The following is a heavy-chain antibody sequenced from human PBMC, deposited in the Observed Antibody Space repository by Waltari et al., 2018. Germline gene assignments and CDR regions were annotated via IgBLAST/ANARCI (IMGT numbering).Heavy chain of an antibody. CDR3: ARRGGIEALVAFDI. V-gene: IGHV4-39*07. CDR2: IYYRGST. CDR1: GGSISSSSYY. Sequence: QLQLQESGPGLVKPSETLSLTCTVPGGSISSSSYYWGWIRQPPGKGLVWIGSIYYRGSTYYNPSLKSRVTISVETSKNQFSLKLSSVTAADTAVYYWARRGGIEALVAFDIWGQGTMVTVSS. D-gene: IGHD3-10*01. J-gene: IGHJ3*02.